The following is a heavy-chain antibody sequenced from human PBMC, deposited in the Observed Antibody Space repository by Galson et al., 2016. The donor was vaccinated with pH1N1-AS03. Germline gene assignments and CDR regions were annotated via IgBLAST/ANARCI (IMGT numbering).Heavy chain of an antibody. J-gene: IGHJ5*02. CDR2: ISGNNGFI. D-gene: IGHD3-22*01. V-gene: IGHV3-21*01. CDR1: GFTFSSHS. CDR3: ARGVDSGGRQVLFVP. Sequence: SLRLSCAGSGFTFSSHSMNWVRQAPGKGLEWVSSISGNNGFINYADSVRGRFTISRDNAKNSLYLQVSSRRAEDTAVYFCARGVDSGGRQVLFVPWGQGTLVTVSS.